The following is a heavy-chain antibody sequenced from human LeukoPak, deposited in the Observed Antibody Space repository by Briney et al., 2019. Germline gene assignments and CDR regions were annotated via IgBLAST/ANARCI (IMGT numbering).Heavy chain of an antibody. Sequence: SVKVSCKASGGTFSSYAISWVRQAPGQGLKWMGGIIPIFGTANYAQKFQGRVTITADESTSTAYMELSSLRSEDTAVYYCARDSGSDSGSYYLREPGAFDIWGQGTMVTVSS. J-gene: IGHJ3*02. CDR1: GGTFSSYA. CDR2: IIPIFGTA. V-gene: IGHV1-69*13. D-gene: IGHD1-26*01. CDR3: ARDSGSDSGSYYLREPGAFDI.